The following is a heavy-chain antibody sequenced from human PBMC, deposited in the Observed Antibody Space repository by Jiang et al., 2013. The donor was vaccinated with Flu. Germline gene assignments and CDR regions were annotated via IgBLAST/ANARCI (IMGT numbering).Heavy chain of an antibody. CDR3: ARAGLDYETSGNLDY. CDR2: ISSSVTSGSSI. D-gene: IGHD3-22*01. Sequence: ASGFIFSSYEMNWVRQAPGKGLEWVSHISSSVTSGSSINYADSVKGRFTISRDNAKNSLYLQMQSLRAKDTAVYYCARAGLDYETSGNLDYWGQGTLVSVSS. V-gene: IGHV3-48*03. J-gene: IGHJ4*02. CDR1: GFIFSSYE.